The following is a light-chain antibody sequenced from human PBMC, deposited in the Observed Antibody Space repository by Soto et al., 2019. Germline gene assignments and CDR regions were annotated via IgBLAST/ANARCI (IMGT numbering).Light chain of an antibody. CDR2: GAS. CDR3: QQYNNWIIT. Sequence: EILMTQSPATLSVSPGERATLSCRASQSVSNNLAWYQQKPGQAPRLLIYGASSRATGIPARFSGSGSGTEFTLTISSLQSEDFAVYYCQQYNNWIITFGPGTKVDIK. CDR1: QSVSNN. V-gene: IGKV3-15*01. J-gene: IGKJ3*01.